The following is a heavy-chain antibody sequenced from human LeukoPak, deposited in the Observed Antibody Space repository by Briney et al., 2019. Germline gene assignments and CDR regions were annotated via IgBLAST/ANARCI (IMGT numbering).Heavy chain of an antibody. V-gene: IGHV4-34*01. D-gene: IGHD6-13*01. CDR3: ARQYSSSWYWFDP. CDR1: GGSFSGYY. Sequence: SETLSLTCAVYGGSFSGYYWSWIRQPPGKGLEWIGEINHSGSTNYNPSLKSRVTISVDTSKNQFSLKLSSVTAADTAVYYCARQYSSSWYWFDPWGQGTLVTVSS. J-gene: IGHJ5*02. CDR2: INHSGST.